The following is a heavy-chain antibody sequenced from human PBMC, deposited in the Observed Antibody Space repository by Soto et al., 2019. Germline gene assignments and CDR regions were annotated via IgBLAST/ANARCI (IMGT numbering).Heavy chain of an antibody. CDR2: INPNSGGT. CDR1: GYTFTGYY. Sequence: ASVKVSCKASGYTFTGYYMHWVRQAPGQGLEWMGWINPNSGGTNHAQKFQGRVTMTRDTSISTAYMELSRLRSDDTAVYYCGLAVPGRAVDYWGQGTLVTVSS. D-gene: IGHD6-19*01. V-gene: IGHV1-2*02. CDR3: GLAVPGRAVDY. J-gene: IGHJ4*02.